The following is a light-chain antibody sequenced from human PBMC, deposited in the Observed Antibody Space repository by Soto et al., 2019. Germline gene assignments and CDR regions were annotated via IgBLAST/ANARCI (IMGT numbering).Light chain of an antibody. CDR3: QQRSNWPALT. CDR1: QSIVSSY. CDR2: DAS. V-gene: IGKV3-11*01. J-gene: IGKJ4*01. Sequence: EIVLTQSPGTLSLSPGETASLSCWASQSIVSSYLAWYQQKPGQAPRLLIYDASNRATGIPARFSGSGSGTDFTLTISSLEPEDFAVYYCQQRSNWPALTFGGGTKVEIK.